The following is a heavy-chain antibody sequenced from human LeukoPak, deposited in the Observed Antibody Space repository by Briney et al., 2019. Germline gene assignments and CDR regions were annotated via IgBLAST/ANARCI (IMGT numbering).Heavy chain of an antibody. D-gene: IGHD3-22*01. V-gene: IGHV3-23*01. J-gene: IGHJ5*02. CDR1: GFTFSSYS. Sequence: PGGSLRLSCAASGFTFSSYSMNWVRQAPGKGLEWVSAISGSGGSTYYADSVKGRFTISRDNSKNTLYLQMNSLRAEDTAVYYCAKDRYYDDPTGGAPNWFDPWGQGTLVTVSS. CDR2: ISGSGGST. CDR3: AKDRYYDDPTGGAPNWFDP.